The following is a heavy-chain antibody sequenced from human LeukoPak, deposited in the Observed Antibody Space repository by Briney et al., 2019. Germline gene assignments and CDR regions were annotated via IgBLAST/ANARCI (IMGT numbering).Heavy chain of an antibody. CDR2: IYYSGST. D-gene: IGHD3-22*01. V-gene: IGHV4-61*01. CDR1: GGSVSSGSYY. Sequence: SETLSLTCTVSGGSVSSGSYYWSWLRQPPGKGLEWIGYIYYSGSTNYNPSLKSRVTISVDTSKNQFSLKLSSVTAADTAVYYCARSVSYYDSSGYLDYWGQGTLVTVSS. J-gene: IGHJ4*02. CDR3: ARSVSYYDSSGYLDY.